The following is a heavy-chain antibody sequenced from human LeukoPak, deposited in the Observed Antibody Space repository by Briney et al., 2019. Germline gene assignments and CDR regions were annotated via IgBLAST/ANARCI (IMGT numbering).Heavy chain of an antibody. CDR2: ISSSSSYI. Sequence: GGSLRLSCAVSGFTFSSYAMTWVRRAPGKGLEWVSSISSSSSYIYYADSVKGRFTISRDNAKNSLYLQMNSLRAEDTAVYYCARARGWQPNYYYYYMDVWGTGTTVTVSS. D-gene: IGHD2-15*01. CDR3: ARARGWQPNYYYYYMDV. J-gene: IGHJ6*03. CDR1: GFTFSSYA. V-gene: IGHV3-21*01.